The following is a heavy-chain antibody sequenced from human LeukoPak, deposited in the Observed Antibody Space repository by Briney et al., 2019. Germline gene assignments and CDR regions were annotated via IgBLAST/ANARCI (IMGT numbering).Heavy chain of an antibody. J-gene: IGHJ4*02. D-gene: IGHD5-24*01. CDR3: AKDVEMATIFDY. Sequence: GGSLRLSCAASGFTFSSYAMSWVRQTPGKGLEWVSAISGSGGSTYYADSVKGRFTISRDNSKNTLYLQMNSLRAEDTAVYYCAKDVEMATIFDYWGQGTLVTVSS. V-gene: IGHV3-23*01. CDR2: ISGSGGST. CDR1: GFTFSSYA.